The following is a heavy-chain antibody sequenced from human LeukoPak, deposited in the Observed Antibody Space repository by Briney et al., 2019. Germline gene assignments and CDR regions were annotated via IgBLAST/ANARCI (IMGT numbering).Heavy chain of an antibody. Sequence: GGSLRLSCAASGFTFSRYAMHYVRQAPGKGLEWVAVMSYDGSNKYYADSVKGRFTISRDNSKNTLYLQMNSLRAEDTAVYYCARDWSSKYPYYYVMDVWGQGTTVTVSS. CDR2: MSYDGSNK. D-gene: IGHD4-11*01. CDR3: ARDWSSKYPYYYVMDV. CDR1: GFTFSRYA. J-gene: IGHJ6*02. V-gene: IGHV3-30-3*01.